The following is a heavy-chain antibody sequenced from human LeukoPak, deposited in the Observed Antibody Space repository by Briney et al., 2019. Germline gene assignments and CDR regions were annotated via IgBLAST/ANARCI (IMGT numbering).Heavy chain of an antibody. V-gene: IGHV3-23*01. J-gene: IGHJ4*02. CDR3: AKARIPSGNGYYSD. D-gene: IGHD3-22*01. CDR2: ISPRSDFT. Sequence: GGSLRLSCTASGFSFSSHSMTWVRQAPGKGLDWVSTISPRSDFTFYADSVKGRFTISRDNSKNTLSLQMTSLRAEDTAIYYCAKARIPSGNGYYSDWGQGTLVTVSS. CDR1: GFSFSSHS.